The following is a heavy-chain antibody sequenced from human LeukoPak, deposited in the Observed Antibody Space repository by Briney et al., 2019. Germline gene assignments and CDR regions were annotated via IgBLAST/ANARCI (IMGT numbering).Heavy chain of an antibody. CDR2: INGDESSI. CDR3: ARDKAYGMDV. CDR1: GFTISVYW. J-gene: IGHJ6*02. V-gene: IGHV3-74*01. Sequence: GGSLRLSCAASGFTISVYWLHWVPQAPGKGLVWVSHINGDESSISYADSVKGRFTISRDSTKNTLYLQMNSLRAEDTAVYYCARDKAYGMDVWGQGTTVTVSS.